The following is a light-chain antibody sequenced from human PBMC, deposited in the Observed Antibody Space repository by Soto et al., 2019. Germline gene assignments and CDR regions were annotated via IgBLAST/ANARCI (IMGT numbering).Light chain of an antibody. Sequence: EIVLTQSPVTLSFSPFERATLSFRASQSFSTSYLAWYQQKPGQAPRLLIYGASSRASGIPDRFSGSGSGTDFTLTISRLEPEDFAVYYCQQYGSSLQTFGQGTKVDIK. CDR3: QQYGSSLQT. J-gene: IGKJ1*01. CDR2: GAS. V-gene: IGKV3-20*01. CDR1: QSFSTSY.